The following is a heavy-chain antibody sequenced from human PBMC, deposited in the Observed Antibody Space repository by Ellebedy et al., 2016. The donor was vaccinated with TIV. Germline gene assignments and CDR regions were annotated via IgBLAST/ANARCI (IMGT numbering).Heavy chain of an antibody. CDR1: GFSFRSYW. V-gene: IGHV3-7*01. Sequence: GESLKISCAASGFSFRSYWMSWVRQAPGKGLEWVANIYQDGSDQYYVDSVKGRFTISRDNANKSLFLQMNSLRVEDTAVYYCARRGSYGDYAVKFNSWFDTWGQGTLVTVSS. J-gene: IGHJ5*02. CDR2: IYQDGSDQ. CDR3: ARRGSYGDYAVKFNSWFDT. D-gene: IGHD4-17*01.